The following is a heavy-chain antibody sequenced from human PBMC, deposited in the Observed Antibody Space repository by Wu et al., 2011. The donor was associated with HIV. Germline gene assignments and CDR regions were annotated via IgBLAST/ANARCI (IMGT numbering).Heavy chain of an antibody. CDR1: GGGFSSYA. Sequence: QGQLVQSGAGVKKPGSAVKVSCKASGGGFSSYAITWVRQAPGQGFEWIGWIRTYNGETNYAQNLQGRVTVTTDTSTSTVYMEVRSLRSDDTAVYYCARDPPGYPYYFDYWGQGTLVTVSS. CDR2: IRTYNGET. V-gene: IGHV1-18*01. D-gene: IGHD5-12*01. J-gene: IGHJ4*02. CDR3: ARDPPGYPYYFDY.